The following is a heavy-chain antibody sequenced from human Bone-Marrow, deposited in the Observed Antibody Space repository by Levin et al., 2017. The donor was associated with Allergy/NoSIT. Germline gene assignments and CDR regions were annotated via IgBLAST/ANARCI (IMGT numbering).Heavy chain of an antibody. Sequence: SETLSLTCSVSGASISRGDYYWSWIRQHPGEGLEWLGFISYSGSAYYSPSLKSRLTVSLDTSKNQLSLRLRSVTVADTAVYFCARDECAWFGECYGMDVWGQGTTVTVSS. D-gene: IGHD3-10*01. CDR1: GASISRGDYY. J-gene: IGHJ6*02. CDR3: ARDECAWFGECYGMDV. V-gene: IGHV4-31*03. CDR2: ISYSGSA.